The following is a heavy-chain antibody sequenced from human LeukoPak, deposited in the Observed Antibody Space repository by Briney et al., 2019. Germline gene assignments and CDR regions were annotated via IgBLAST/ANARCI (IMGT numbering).Heavy chain of an antibody. Sequence: GGSLRLSCAASGFTFSDYYMTWIRQAPGKGLEWVSYISSSGSSIYYADSVKGRFTISRDNSKNTLYLQMNSLRAEDTAVYYCAKSTGIAADGTWYFDLWGRGTLVTVSS. CDR1: GFTFSDYY. CDR3: AKSTGIAADGTWYFDL. V-gene: IGHV3-11*04. D-gene: IGHD6-13*01. J-gene: IGHJ2*01. CDR2: ISSSGSSI.